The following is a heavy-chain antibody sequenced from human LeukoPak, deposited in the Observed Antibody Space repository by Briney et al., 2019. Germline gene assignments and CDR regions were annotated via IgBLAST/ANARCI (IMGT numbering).Heavy chain of an antibody. J-gene: IGHJ4*01. V-gene: IGHV3-7*01. CDR2: IKQDGSEK. CDR1: GFTFSSYW. Sequence: GGSLRLSCAASGFTFSSYWMSWVRQAPGKGLEWVANIKQDGSEKYYVDSVKGRFTISRDNAKNSLYLQMNSLRAEDTAVYYCASQNRSYYDFWSGHVYYVDYWGQEPWSPSPQ. CDR3: ASQNRSYYDFWSGHVYYVDY. D-gene: IGHD3-3*01.